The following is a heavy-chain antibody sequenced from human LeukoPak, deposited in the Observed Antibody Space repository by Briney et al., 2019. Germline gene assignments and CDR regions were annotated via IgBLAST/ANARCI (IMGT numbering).Heavy chain of an antibody. J-gene: IGHJ4*02. CDR1: GFTFSSYA. Sequence: GGSLRLSCAASGFTFSSYAMSWVRQPPGKGLEWVSVISDSGTSTYYADSVKGRFTISRDNSKNTLYLQMNSLRVEDTAVYYCAKDSQLWLEAFDYWGQGTLVTVSS. CDR2: ISDSGTST. D-gene: IGHD5-18*01. V-gene: IGHV3-23*01. CDR3: AKDSQLWLEAFDY.